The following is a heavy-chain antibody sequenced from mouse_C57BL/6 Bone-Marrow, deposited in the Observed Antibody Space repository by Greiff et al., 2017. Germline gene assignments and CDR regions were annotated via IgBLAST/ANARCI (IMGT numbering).Heavy chain of an antibody. CDR3: ARHYGSSYRGFFDY. D-gene: IGHD1-1*01. J-gene: IGHJ2*01. Sequence: QVQLKQSGPGLVQPSQSLSITCTVSGFSLTSYGVHWVRQSPGTGLEWLGVIWSGGSTDYNAAFISRLSISKNNSKSQVFFKMNSLQADDTAIYYCARHYGSSYRGFFDYWGQGTTLTVSS. CDR1: GFSLTSYG. CDR2: IWSGGST. V-gene: IGHV2-2*01.